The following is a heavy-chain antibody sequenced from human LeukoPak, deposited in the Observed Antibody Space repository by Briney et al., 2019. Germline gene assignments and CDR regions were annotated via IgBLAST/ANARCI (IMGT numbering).Heavy chain of an antibody. CDR2: IYSGGST. CDR1: GFTVSSNY. J-gene: IGHJ3*02. D-gene: IGHD3-3*01. V-gene: IGHV3-66*01. CDR3: ARDPYDFWSGSLDI. Sequence: PGGSLRLSCAASGFTVSSNYMSWVRQAPGKGLEWVSVIYSGGSTYYADSVKGRFTISRDNSKNTLYLQMNSLRAEDTAVYYCARDPYDFWSGSLDIWGQGTMVTVSS.